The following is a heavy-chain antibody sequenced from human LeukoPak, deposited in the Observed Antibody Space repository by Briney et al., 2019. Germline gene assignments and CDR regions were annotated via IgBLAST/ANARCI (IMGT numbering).Heavy chain of an antibody. D-gene: IGHD3-10*01. V-gene: IGHV3-15*01. J-gene: IGHJ4*02. Sequence: TGGSLRLSCAASGFTFSNAWMSWVRQAPGEGLEWVGRFKSKTDGGTTDYAAPVKGRFTISRDDSKNTLYLQMNSLKTEDTAVYYCTVISDFDYWGQGTLVTVSS. CDR1: GFTFSNAW. CDR2: FKSKTDGGTT. CDR3: TVISDFDY.